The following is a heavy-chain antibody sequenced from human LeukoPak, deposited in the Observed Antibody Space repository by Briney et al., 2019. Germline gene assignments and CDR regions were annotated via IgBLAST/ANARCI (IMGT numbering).Heavy chain of an antibody. D-gene: IGHD3-22*01. CDR1: GFTFSSYG. V-gene: IGHV3-33*01. J-gene: IGHJ4*02. CDR3: ARSDEYYYDSSGYYDPYFDY. Sequence: GGSLRLSCAASGFTFSSYGMHWVRQAPGKGLEWVAVIWYDGSNKYYADSVKGRFTISRDNAKNTLYLQMNSLRAEDTAVYYCARSDEYYYDSSGYYDPYFDYWGQGTLVTVSS. CDR2: IWYDGSNK.